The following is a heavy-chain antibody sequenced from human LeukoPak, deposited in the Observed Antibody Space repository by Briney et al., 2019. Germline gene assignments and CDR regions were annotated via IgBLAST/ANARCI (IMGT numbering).Heavy chain of an antibody. J-gene: IGHJ4*02. CDR2: IRLRGGNT. Sequence: ASVKVSCKASGYTFTNYYIHWVRQAPGQGLEWMGLIRLRGGNTGNAQKFQGRVTMTSDTSTSTVYVDLSSLRSEDTAIYYCARESPETYYFDYWGQGTLVTVSS. CDR3: ARESPETYYFDY. V-gene: IGHV1-46*01. D-gene: IGHD5-24*01. CDR1: GYTFTNYY.